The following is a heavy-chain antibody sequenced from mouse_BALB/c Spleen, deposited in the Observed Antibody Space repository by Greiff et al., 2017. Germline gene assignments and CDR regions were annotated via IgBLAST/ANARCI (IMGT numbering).Heavy chain of an antibody. CDR1: GDSITSGY. CDR2: ISYSGST. J-gene: IGHJ2*01. V-gene: IGHV3-8*02. Sequence: DVQLVESGPSLVKPSQTLSLTCSVTGDSITSGYWNWIRKFPGNKLEYMGYISYSGSTYYNPSLKSRISITRDTSKNQYYLQLNSVTTEDTATYYCARTLYYDYERFYFDYWGQGTTLTVSS. D-gene: IGHD2-4*01. CDR3: ARTLYYDYERFYFDY.